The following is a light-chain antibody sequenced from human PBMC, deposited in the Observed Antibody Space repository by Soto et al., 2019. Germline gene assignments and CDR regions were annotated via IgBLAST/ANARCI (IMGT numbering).Light chain of an antibody. Sequence: ETVLTQSPASLSLSPGERATLSCRASQNIGTYLAWYQQKPGQAPRLLIYDASNRATGIPARFSGSGSGTDFTLTISSLEPEDFAVYYCQHRNNRPFSFGPGTKVDIK. CDR2: DAS. J-gene: IGKJ3*01. CDR1: QNIGTY. CDR3: QHRNNRPFS. V-gene: IGKV3-11*01.